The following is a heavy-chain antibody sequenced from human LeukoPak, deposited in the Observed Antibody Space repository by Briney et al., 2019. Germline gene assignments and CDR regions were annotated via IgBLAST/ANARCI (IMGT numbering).Heavy chain of an antibody. J-gene: IGHJ4*02. Sequence: PGESLKSSGQRPGFSFTNYWIGWVRQMPGKGLEWMGIIFPDDSDTRYSPSFQGQVTISADKSISTAYPQWSSLMASDTAMYYCAGRRDSSGSYDFWGQGTLVTVSS. V-gene: IGHV5-51*01. CDR3: AGRRDSSGSYDF. D-gene: IGHD3-22*01. CDR1: GFSFTNYW. CDR2: IFPDDSDT.